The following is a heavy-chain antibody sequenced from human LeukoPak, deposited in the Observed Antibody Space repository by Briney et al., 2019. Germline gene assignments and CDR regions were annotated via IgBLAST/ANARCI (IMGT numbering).Heavy chain of an antibody. Sequence: GASVKVSCKASGYTFTGYYMHWVRQAPGQGLEWMGWINPNSGGTNYAQKFQGRVTMTRDTSISTAYMELSRLRSDDTAVYYCARDAGATQSSAFDIWGQGTMVTVSS. CDR2: INPNSGGT. V-gene: IGHV1-2*02. CDR1: GYTFTGYY. D-gene: IGHD1-26*01. CDR3: ARDAGATQSSAFDI. J-gene: IGHJ3*02.